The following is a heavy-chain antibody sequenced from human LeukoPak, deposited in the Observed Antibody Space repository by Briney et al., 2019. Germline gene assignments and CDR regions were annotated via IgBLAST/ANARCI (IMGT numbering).Heavy chain of an antibody. V-gene: IGHV4-4*07. CDR2: ISASGTT. CDR3: ARDLLFSSGWSHYYHYMDV. CDR1: GGSISTDY. D-gene: IGHD6-19*01. J-gene: IGHJ6*03. Sequence: PSETLSLTCTVSGGSISTDYWSWIRQPAGKGLEWIGRISASGTTNYNPSLKSRVTMSVDKSKNQFSLKLSSVTAADTAVYYCARDLLFSSGWSHYYHYMDVWGKGTTVTVSS.